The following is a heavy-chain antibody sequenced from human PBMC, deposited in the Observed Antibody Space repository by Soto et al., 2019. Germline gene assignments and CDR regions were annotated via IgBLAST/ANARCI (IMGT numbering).Heavy chain of an antibody. CDR2: ISYDGSDK. CDR1: GFSFSSYG. D-gene: IGHD6-13*01. CDR3: AKGFTSTWTGYFDY. J-gene: IGHJ4*02. V-gene: IGHV3-30*18. Sequence: LRLSCAASGFSFSSYGMHWVRQAPGKGLEWVTVISYDGSDKYYADSVKGRFTISRDNSKNTLCLQMNSLRVEDTAVYYCAKGFTSTWTGYFDYWGQGTLVTVSS.